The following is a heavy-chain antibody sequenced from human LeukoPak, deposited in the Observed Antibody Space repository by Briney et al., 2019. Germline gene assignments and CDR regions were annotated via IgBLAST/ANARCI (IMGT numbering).Heavy chain of an antibody. Sequence: SETLSLTCTVSGGSISSSSYYWGWIRQPPGKGLEWIGYIYYSGSTNYNPSLKSRVTISVDTSKNQFSLKLSSVTAADTAVYYCARLYYYDSSGYYADYYFDYWGQGTLVTVSS. D-gene: IGHD3-22*01. CDR1: GGSISSSSYY. CDR2: IYYSGST. J-gene: IGHJ4*02. CDR3: ARLYYYDSSGYYADYYFDY. V-gene: IGHV4-61*05.